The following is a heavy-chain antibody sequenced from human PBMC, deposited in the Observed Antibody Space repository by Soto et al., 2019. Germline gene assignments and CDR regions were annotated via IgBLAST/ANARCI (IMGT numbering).Heavy chain of an antibody. V-gene: IGHV3-7*04. CDR1: GFTFGTYW. Sequence: EAQLVESGGGLVQPGGSLRLSCAASGFTFGTYWMTWVRQPPGKGLECVADIKPDGSERYYVDSVKGRFTISRDNAKNSLYLHMNSLRAEDTAVYYCATDLNWEHYWGQGTLVTVSS. D-gene: IGHD7-27*01. CDR2: IKPDGSER. CDR3: ATDLNWEHY. J-gene: IGHJ4*02.